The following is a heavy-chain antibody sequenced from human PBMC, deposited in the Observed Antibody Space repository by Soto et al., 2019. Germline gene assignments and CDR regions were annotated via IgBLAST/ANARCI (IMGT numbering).Heavy chain of an antibody. D-gene: IGHD3-3*01. CDR1: GFTFSSYG. CDR2: ISYDGSNK. V-gene: IGHV3-30*18. Sequence: QVQLVESGGGVVQSGRSLRLSCAASGFTFSSYGMHWVRQAPGKGLEWVAVISYDGSNKYYADSVKGRFTISRDNSKNTLYLQMNSLRAEDTAVYYCAKDRTSLRFLEWRGGVDYWGQGTLVTVSS. J-gene: IGHJ4*02. CDR3: AKDRTSLRFLEWRGGVDY.